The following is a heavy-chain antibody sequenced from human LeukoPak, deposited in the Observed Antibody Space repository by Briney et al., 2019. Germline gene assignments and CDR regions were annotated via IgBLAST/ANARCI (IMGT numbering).Heavy chain of an antibody. Sequence: SETLSLTCTVSGGSISSSNFYWGWIRQPPGKGLEWIGSIYYSGSTYYNPSLKSRVTISVDTSKNQFSLKLSSVTAADTAVFFCARGGDAMGNGASFLDNWGQGTLVTVSS. D-gene: IGHD3-16*01. CDR1: GGSISSSNFY. J-gene: IGHJ4*02. V-gene: IGHV4-39*07. CDR2: IYYSGST. CDR3: ARGGDAMGNGASFLDN.